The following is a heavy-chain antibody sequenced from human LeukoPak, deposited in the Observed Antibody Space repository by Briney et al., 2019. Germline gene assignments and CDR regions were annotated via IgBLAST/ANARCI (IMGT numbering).Heavy chain of an antibody. CDR2: ISDGGGTT. CDR1: GFTFSSYA. V-gene: IGHV3-23*01. D-gene: IGHD1-14*01. J-gene: IGHJ4*02. Sequence: PGGSLRLSCAASGFTFSSYAMSWVRQAPGKGLEWVSAISDGGGTTYYADSVQGRSTISRDYSKNTLFLQMNSLRADDTAVYYCAKVGTGDLFRALDYWGQGTLVTVSS. CDR3: AKVGTGDLFRALDY.